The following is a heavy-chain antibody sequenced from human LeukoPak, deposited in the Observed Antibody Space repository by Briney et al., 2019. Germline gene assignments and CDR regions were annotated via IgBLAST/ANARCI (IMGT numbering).Heavy chain of an antibody. J-gene: IGHJ5*02. CDR3: ARDLEFITGTPYNWFDP. D-gene: IGHD1-20*01. Sequence: GASVKVSCKASGYTFTSYYIHWVRQAPGQGFEWMGIINPNGGSTSYAQKFQGRVTMTRDTSTSTVYLELSNLRSEDTAVYYCARDLEFITGTPYNWFDPWGQGALVTVSS. V-gene: IGHV1-46*01. CDR1: GYTFTSYY. CDR2: INPNGGST.